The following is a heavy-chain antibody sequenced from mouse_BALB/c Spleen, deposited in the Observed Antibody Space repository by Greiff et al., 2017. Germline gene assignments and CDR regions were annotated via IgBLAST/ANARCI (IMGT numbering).Heavy chain of an antibody. CDR2: ISSGSSTI. CDR3: ARVDDYDYAMDY. Sequence: EVHLVESGGGLAQPGGSRKLSCAASGFTFSSFGMHWVRQAPEKGLEWVAYISSGSSTIYYADTVKGRFTISRDNPKNTLFLQMTSLRSEDTAMYYCARVDDYDYAMDYWGQGTSVTVAS. CDR1: GFTFSSFG. J-gene: IGHJ4*01. V-gene: IGHV5-17*02. D-gene: IGHD2-4*01.